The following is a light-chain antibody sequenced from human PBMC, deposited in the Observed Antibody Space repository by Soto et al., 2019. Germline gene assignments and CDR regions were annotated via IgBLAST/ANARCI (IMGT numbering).Light chain of an antibody. J-gene: IGKJ3*01. CDR3: QQYGASPLFT. V-gene: IGKV3-20*01. CDR1: QGVTTAY. Sequence: EVVLTQSPGTLSLSPGERATLSCRASQGVTTAYLAWYQHKPGQAPRLLIYGASNRATGIPDRFSGSGSGTDFTLTISRLEPEDFAVYSWQQYGASPLFTFGPGTKVDL. CDR2: GAS.